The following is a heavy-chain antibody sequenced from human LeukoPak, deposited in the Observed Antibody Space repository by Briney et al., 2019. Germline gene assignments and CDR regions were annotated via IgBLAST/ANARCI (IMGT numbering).Heavy chain of an antibody. Sequence: SETLSLTCTVSGGSISSYYWSWIRQPPGKGLEWIGYIYYSGSTNYNPSLKSRVTISVDTSKNQFSLKLSPVTAADTAVYYCARLSFFRGSYVFDYWGQGTLVTVSS. CDR3: ARLSFFRGSYVFDY. J-gene: IGHJ4*02. V-gene: IGHV4-59*01. CDR1: GGSISSYY. D-gene: IGHD1-26*01. CDR2: IYYSGST.